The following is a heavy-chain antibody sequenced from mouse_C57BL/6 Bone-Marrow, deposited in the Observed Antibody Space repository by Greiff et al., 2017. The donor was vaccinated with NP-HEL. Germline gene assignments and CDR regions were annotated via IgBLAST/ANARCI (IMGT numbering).Heavy chain of an antibody. Sequence: VKLQESGAELVKPGASVKISCKASGYAFSSYWMNWVKQRPGKGLEWIGQIYPGDGETNYNGKFKGKATLTADKSSSTAYMQLSSLNSVDSAVYFSARGNTPVLGGYYFDSCGAGTTLTVSS. D-gene: IGHD1-1*01. V-gene: IGHV1-80*01. CDR1: GYAFSSYW. CDR2: IYPGDGET. CDR3: ARGNTPVLGGYYFDS. J-gene: IGHJ2*01.